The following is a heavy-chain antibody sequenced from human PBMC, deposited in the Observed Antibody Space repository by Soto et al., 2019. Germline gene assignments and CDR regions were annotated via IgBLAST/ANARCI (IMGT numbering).Heavy chain of an antibody. V-gene: IGHV1-69*13. CDR1: GGTFRSYA. CDR2: IIPIFGTA. J-gene: IGHJ6*02. D-gene: IGHD2-2*01. CDR3: ARDGVRAYCSRTSCYAYYYYGMDV. Sequence: SVKVSCKASGGTFRSYAISWVRQATGPGLEWMGGIIPIFGTANYAQKFQGRVTITADESTSTAYMELSSLRSEDTAVYYCARDGVRAYCSRTSCYAYYYYGMDVCGQGTTVTVSS.